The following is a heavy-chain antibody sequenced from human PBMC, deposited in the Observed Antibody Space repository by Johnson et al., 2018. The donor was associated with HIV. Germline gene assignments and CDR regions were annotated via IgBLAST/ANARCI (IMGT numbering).Heavy chain of an antibody. J-gene: IGHJ3*02. D-gene: IGHD5-18*01. CDR1: GFTVSSNY. Sequence: VQLVESGGGLIQPGGSLRLSCAASGFTVSSNYMSWVRQAPGKGLEWVSGISWNSGSIGYADSVKGRFTISRDNAKNSLYLQMNSLRAEDTALYYCAKDLRSYGNDAFDIWGQGTMVTVSS. V-gene: IGHV3-9*01. CDR2: ISWNSGSI. CDR3: AKDLRSYGNDAFDI.